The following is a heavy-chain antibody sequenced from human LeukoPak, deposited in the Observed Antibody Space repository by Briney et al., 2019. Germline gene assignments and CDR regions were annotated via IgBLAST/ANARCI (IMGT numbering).Heavy chain of an antibody. V-gene: IGHV3-30*04. J-gene: IGHJ6*03. CDR2: ISYDGSNR. CDR3: ARDPYSGNYGAYYYYYMDV. Sequence: PGRSLRLSCAASGFTFSSYAMHWVRQAPGKGLEWVAVISYDGSNRYYADSVKGRFTISRDNAKNSLSLQLNSLSAEDTAVYYCARDPYSGNYGAYYYYYMDVWGKGTTVTISS. CDR1: GFTFSSYA. D-gene: IGHD1-26*01.